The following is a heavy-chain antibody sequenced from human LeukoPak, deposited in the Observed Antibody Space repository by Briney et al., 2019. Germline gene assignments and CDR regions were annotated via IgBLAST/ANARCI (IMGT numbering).Heavy chain of an antibody. J-gene: IGHJ6*02. Sequence: SQTLSLTCAVSGGSSRSGDYFWSWIRQHPGKGLEWIGYNYYSGSAYYNPSLKSRVTISVDTSKNQFSLKLSSVTAADTAVYYCARSDTSRYYYGMDVWGQGTTVTVSS. V-gene: IGHV4-31*11. CDR1: GGSSRSGDYF. D-gene: IGHD2-2*02. CDR2: NYYSGSA. CDR3: ARSDTSRYYYGMDV.